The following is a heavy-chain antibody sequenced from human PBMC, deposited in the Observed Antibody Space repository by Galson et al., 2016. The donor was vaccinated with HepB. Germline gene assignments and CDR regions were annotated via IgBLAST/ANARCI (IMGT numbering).Heavy chain of an antibody. D-gene: IGHD2-2*01. CDR1: GFTFNTYG. CDR2: ISSASSIK. CDR3: AKCRSSDSTSCPNY. J-gene: IGHJ4*02. Sequence: SLRLSCADSGFTFNTYGMNWVRQAPGKGLEWVSYISSASSIKYYADSVKGRFTISRDNSKNTLYLQMNSLRAEDTALYFCAKCRSSDSTSCPNYWGQGTLVTVSS. V-gene: IGHV3-48*01.